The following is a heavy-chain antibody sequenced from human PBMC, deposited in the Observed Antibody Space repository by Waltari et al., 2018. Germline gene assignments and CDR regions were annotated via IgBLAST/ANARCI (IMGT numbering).Heavy chain of an antibody. V-gene: IGHV3-30*18. CDR1: GFTFSSYG. CDR2: ISYDGSNK. Sequence: QVQLVESGGGVVQPGRALKLSCAAPGFTFSSYGMHWVRQAPGKGLEWVAVISYDGSNKYYADSVKGRFTISRDNSKNTLYLQMNSLRAEDTAVYYCANGGSTGAFDIWGQGTMVTVSS. CDR3: ANGGSTGAFDI. D-gene: IGHD2-2*01. J-gene: IGHJ3*02.